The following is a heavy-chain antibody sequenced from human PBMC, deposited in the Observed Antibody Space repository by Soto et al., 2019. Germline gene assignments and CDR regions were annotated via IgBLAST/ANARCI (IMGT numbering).Heavy chain of an antibody. D-gene: IGHD3-22*01. CDR2: IYYSGST. J-gene: IGHJ4*02. V-gene: IGHV4-31*03. CDR1: GGSISSGGYY. CDR3: ARAGYDSSGYFDY. Sequence: PSETLSLTCTVSGGSISSGGYYWSWIRQHPGKGLEWIGYIYYSGSTYYNPSLKSRVTISVDTSKNQFSLKLSSVTAADTAVYYCARAGYDSSGYFDYWGQGTLVTVSS.